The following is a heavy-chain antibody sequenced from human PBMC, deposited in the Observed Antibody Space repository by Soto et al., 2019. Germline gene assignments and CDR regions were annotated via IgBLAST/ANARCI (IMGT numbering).Heavy chain of an antibody. CDR2: ISGSGGST. J-gene: IGHJ4*02. Sequence: HPGGSLRLSCAASGFTFSSYAMSWVRQAPGKGLEWVSAISGSGGSTYYADSVKGRFTISRDNSKNTLYLQMNSLRAEDTAVYYCAKDGARINWNYVYFDYWGQGTLVTVSS. CDR1: GFTFSSYA. CDR3: AKDGARINWNYVYFDY. D-gene: IGHD1-7*01. V-gene: IGHV3-23*01.